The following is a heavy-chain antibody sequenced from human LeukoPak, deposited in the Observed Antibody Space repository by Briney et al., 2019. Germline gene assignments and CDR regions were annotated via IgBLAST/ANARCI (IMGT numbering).Heavy chain of an antibody. J-gene: IGHJ4*02. D-gene: IGHD3-3*01. V-gene: IGHV3-74*01. CDR1: RFTFSSYA. Sequence: GGSLRLSCAASRFTFSSYAMSWVRQAPGKGLVWVSRINSDGSSTSYADSVRGRFSISRDNAKNTLYLQMNSLRAEDTAVYYCAKDGIYDFWTFDYWGQGTLVTVSS. CDR2: INSDGSST. CDR3: AKDGIYDFWTFDY.